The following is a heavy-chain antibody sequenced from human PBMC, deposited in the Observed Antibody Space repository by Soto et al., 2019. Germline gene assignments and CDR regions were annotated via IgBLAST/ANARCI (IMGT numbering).Heavy chain of an antibody. Sequence: GESLKISCTGSGYSFSTYWIAWVRQMPGKGLEWMGIIYPGDSDTRYSPSFQGQVTISADTSTKTAYLQWSSLKASDTAIYYCARLPQFLWFVALTSRACSFNYWGPGTLVT. V-gene: IGHV5-51*01. CDR3: ARLPQFLWFVALTSRACSFNY. J-gene: IGHJ4*02. CDR1: GYSFSTYW. CDR2: IYPGDSDT. D-gene: IGHD3-10*01.